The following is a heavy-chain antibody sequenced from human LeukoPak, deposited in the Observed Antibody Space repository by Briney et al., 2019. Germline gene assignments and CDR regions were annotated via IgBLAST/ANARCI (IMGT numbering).Heavy chain of an antibody. CDR1: GFTFRTSA. D-gene: IGHD5-24*01. Sequence: GASVKVSCKASGFTFRTSAIQWMRQARGQRPEWIGWIVVGTGNTTYAQRFQDRVTITRGMSTNTAYMELSALRSEDTAVYYCAAMAYYYYMDVWGEGTTVTVSS. CDR2: IVVGTGNT. V-gene: IGHV1-58*02. CDR3: AAMAYYYYMDV. J-gene: IGHJ6*03.